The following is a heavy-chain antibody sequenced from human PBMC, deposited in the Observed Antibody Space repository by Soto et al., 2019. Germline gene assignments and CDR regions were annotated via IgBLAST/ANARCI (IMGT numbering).Heavy chain of an antibody. CDR2: IIPIFGTA. J-gene: IGHJ3*02. Sequence: QVQLVQSGAEVKKPGSSVKVSCKASGGTFSSYAISWVRQAPGQGLEWMGGIIPIFGTANYAQKFQGRVTIXAXXSTSTAYMELSSLRSEDTAVDYCARDSSGDGAFDIWGQGTMVTVSS. V-gene: IGHV1-69*12. CDR1: GGTFSSYA. CDR3: ARDSSGDGAFDI. D-gene: IGHD3-10*01.